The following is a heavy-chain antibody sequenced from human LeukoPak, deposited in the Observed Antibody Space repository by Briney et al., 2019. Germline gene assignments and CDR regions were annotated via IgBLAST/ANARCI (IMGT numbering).Heavy chain of an antibody. Sequence: PSETLSLTCTVSGGSISSYYWSWIRQPPVKGLEWIGYIYYSGSTNYNPSLKSRVTISVDTSKNQFSLKLSSVTAADTAVYYCARDNCGGDCYSGYYFDYWGQGTLVTVSS. CDR1: GGSISSYY. V-gene: IGHV4-59*08. J-gene: IGHJ4*02. CDR2: IYYSGST. D-gene: IGHD2-21*02. CDR3: ARDNCGGDCYSGYYFDY.